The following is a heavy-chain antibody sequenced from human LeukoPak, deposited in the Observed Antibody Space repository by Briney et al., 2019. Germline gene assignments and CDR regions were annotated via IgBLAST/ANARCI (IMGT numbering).Heavy chain of an antibody. CDR1: GGSISSYY. Sequence: PSETLSLTCTVSGGSISSYYWSWIRQPPGKGLEWIGYIYYSGSTNYNPSLKSRVTISVDTSKNQFSLKLSSVTAADTAVYYCARDRVGYMDVWGKGTTVTISS. CDR2: IYYSGST. J-gene: IGHJ6*03. D-gene: IGHD2-2*01. V-gene: IGHV4-59*01. CDR3: ARDRVGYMDV.